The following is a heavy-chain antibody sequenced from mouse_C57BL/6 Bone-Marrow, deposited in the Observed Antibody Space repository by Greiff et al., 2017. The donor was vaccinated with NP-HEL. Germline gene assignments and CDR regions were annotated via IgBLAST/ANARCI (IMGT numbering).Heavy chain of an antibody. D-gene: IGHD4-1*01. V-gene: IGHV5-6*01. Sequence: EVQAVESGGDLVKPGGSLKLSCAASGFTFRSYGMSWVRQTPDKRLEWVATISSGGSYTYYPDSVKGRFTISRDNAKNTLYLQMSSLKSEDTAMYYCARIQTGTDYWGQGTTLTVSS. CDR1: GFTFRSYG. CDR3: ARIQTGTDY. CDR2: ISSGGSYT. J-gene: IGHJ2*01.